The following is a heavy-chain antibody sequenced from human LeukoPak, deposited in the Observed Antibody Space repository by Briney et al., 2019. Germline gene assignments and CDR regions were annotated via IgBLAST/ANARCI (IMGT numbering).Heavy chain of an antibody. Sequence: PSETLSLTCTVSGGSISSYYWSWIRQPPGKGVDWIGYIYYSGNTNYNPSLKSRVTMSVDTSKNQLSLKLSSVTAADTAVYYCARPRGEFHYYAFDIWGHGTMVTVSS. CDR1: GGSISSYY. V-gene: IGHV4-59*08. CDR2: IYYSGNT. J-gene: IGHJ3*02. D-gene: IGHD3-16*01. CDR3: ARPRGEFHYYAFDI.